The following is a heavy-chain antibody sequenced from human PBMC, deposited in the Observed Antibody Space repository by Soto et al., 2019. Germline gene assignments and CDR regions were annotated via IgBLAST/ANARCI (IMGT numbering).Heavy chain of an antibody. Sequence: SETLSLTCTVSGGSISSSSYYWGWIRQPPGKGLEWIGSIYYSGSTYYNPSLKSRVTISVDTSKNQFSLKLSSVTAADTAVYYCARKWRYCSSTSCSFDYWGQGTLVT. J-gene: IGHJ4*02. CDR3: ARKWRYCSSTSCSFDY. CDR1: GGSISSSSYY. CDR2: IYYSGST. D-gene: IGHD2-2*01. V-gene: IGHV4-39*01.